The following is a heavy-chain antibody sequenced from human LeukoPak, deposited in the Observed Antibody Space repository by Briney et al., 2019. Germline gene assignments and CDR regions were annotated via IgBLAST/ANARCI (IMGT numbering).Heavy chain of an antibody. Sequence: GGSLRLSCAASGFTFSSHSMNWVRQAPGKGLEWVSYISSSSSTIYYADSVKGRFTISRDNAKNSLYLQMNSLRAEDTAVYYCARSPYSSSSGVDYWGQGTLVTVSS. CDR2: ISSSSSTI. D-gene: IGHD6-6*01. J-gene: IGHJ4*02. CDR3: ARSPYSSSSGVDY. CDR1: GFTFSSHS. V-gene: IGHV3-48*01.